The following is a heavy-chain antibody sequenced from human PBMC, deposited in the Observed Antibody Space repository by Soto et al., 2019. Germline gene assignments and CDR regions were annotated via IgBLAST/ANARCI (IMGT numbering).Heavy chain of an antibody. CDR1: GFTFSSYW. Sequence: GGSLRLSCAASGFTFSSYWMHWVRQAPGKGLVWVSRINSDGSSTSYADSVKGRFTISRDNAKNTLYLQMNSLRAEDTAVYYCARPQSRIGYYGMDVWGQGTTVTVSS. V-gene: IGHV3-74*01. D-gene: IGHD2-15*01. J-gene: IGHJ6*02. CDR3: ARPQSRIGYYGMDV. CDR2: INSDGSST.